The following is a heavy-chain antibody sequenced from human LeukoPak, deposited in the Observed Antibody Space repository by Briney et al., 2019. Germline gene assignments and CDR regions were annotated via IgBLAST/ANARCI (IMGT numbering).Heavy chain of an antibody. Sequence: NPSQTLPFTCTVSGGSISSGGYYWSWIRQHPGKGLEWIGYIYYSGSTYYNPSLKSRVTISVDTSKNQFSLKLSSVSAADTAVYYCARSARVEPGTGYYFDSWGRGTLVTVSS. J-gene: IGHJ4*02. CDR3: ARSARVEPGTGYYFDS. CDR2: IYYSGST. CDR1: GGSISSGGYY. D-gene: IGHD2-15*01. V-gene: IGHV4-31*03.